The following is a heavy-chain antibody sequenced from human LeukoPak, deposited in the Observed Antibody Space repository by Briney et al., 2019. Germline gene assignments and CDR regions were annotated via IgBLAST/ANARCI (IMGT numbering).Heavy chain of an antibody. J-gene: IGHJ5*02. D-gene: IGHD2-15*01. CDR3: ARVGRGTPNWFDP. CDR1: GGSISSYY. CDR2: IYYSGSA. V-gene: IGHV4-59*01. Sequence: SETLSLTCTVSGGSISSYYWSWIRQPPGKGPEWIGYIYYSGSADYNPSLKSRVTISVDTSENQFSLKLTSVTAADTATYYCARVGRGTPNWFDPWGQGTLVTVSS.